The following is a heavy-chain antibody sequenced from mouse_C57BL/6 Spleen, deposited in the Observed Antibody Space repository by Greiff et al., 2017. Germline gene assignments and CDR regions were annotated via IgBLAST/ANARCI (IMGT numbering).Heavy chain of an antibody. CDR3: ARSYGSSLFDY. V-gene: IGHV5-17*01. CDR2: ISSGSSTI. CDR1: GFTFSDYG. J-gene: IGHJ2*01. D-gene: IGHD1-1*01. Sequence: EVHLVESGGGLVKPGGSLKLSCAASGFTFSDYGMHWVRQAPEKGLEWVAYISSGSSTIYYAVTVKGRFTISRDNAKNTLFLQMTSLGSEDTAMYYCARSYGSSLFDYWGQGTTLTVSS.